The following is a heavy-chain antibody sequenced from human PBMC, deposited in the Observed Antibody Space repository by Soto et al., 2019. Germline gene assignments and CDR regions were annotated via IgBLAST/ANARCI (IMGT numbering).Heavy chain of an antibody. J-gene: IGHJ4*02. Sequence: GESLKISCKGSGYSFTSYWISWVRQMPGKGLEWMGRIDPSDSYTNYSPSFQGHVTISADKSISTAYLQWSSLKASDTAMYYCGSTYYNPSLKSRVTILVHTSKNQFSLKLSFVTAADTAVYYCARAVLLETEYYYDSGGYYYGVFDYWGQGALVTVSS. V-gene: IGHV5-10-1*01. CDR3: GSTYYNPSLKSRVTILVHTSKNQFSLKLSFVTAADTAVYYCARAVLLETEYYYDSGGYYYGVFDY. D-gene: IGHD2-21*02. CDR1: GYSFTSYW. CDR2: IDPSDSYT.